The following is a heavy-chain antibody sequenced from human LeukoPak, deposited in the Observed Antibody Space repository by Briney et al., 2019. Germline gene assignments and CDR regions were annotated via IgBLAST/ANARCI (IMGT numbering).Heavy chain of an antibody. CDR3: ARDCSSTSCYEPDY. Sequence: ASVKVSCKASGYTFTSYYMHWVRQAPGQGLEWMGRINPNSGGTNYAQKFRGRVTMTRDTSISTAYMELSRLRSDDTAVYYCARDCSSTSCYEPDYWGQGTLVTVSS. CDR1: GYTFTSYY. CDR2: INPNSGGT. V-gene: IGHV1-2*06. J-gene: IGHJ4*02. D-gene: IGHD2-2*01.